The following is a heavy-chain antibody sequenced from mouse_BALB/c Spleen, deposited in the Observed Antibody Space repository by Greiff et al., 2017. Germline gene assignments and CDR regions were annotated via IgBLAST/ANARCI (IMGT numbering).Heavy chain of an antibody. CDR1: GFNIKDTY. V-gene: IGHV14-3*02. Sequence: VQLQQSGAELVKPGASVKLSCTASGFNIKDTYMHWVKQRPEQGLEWIGRIDPANGNTKYDPKFQGKATITADTSSDTAYLQLSSLTSEDTAVYYCALTGGFAYWGQGTLVTVSA. CDR3: ALTGGFAY. D-gene: IGHD4-1*01. J-gene: IGHJ3*01. CDR2: IDPANGNT.